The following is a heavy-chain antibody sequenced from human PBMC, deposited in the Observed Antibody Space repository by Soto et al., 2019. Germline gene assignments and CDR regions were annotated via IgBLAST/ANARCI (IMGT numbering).Heavy chain of an antibody. CDR1: GYTFTSYD. V-gene: IGHV1-3*01. CDR3: ARDPALIVVVTEPFDY. Sequence: GASVKVSCKASGYTFTSYDINWVRQATGQRLEWMGWINAGNGNTKYSQKFQGRVTITRDTSASTAYMELSSLRSEDTAVYYCARDPALIVVVTEPFDYWGQGTLVTVSS. D-gene: IGHD2-21*02. J-gene: IGHJ4*02. CDR2: INAGNGNT.